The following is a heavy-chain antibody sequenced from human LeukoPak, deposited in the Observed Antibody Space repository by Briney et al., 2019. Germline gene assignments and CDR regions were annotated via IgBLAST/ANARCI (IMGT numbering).Heavy chain of an antibody. CDR2: MNPNGGNT. Sequence: ASVKVSCKASGYTFTSYDINWVRQATGQGLEWMGWMNPNGGNTGYAQKFEGRVTMTRNTSISTAYMELSRLRSEDTAVYYCARGGGSSGTERYWGQGTLVTVSS. V-gene: IGHV1-8*01. J-gene: IGHJ4*02. CDR1: GYTFTSYD. D-gene: IGHD3-22*01. CDR3: ARGGGSSGTERY.